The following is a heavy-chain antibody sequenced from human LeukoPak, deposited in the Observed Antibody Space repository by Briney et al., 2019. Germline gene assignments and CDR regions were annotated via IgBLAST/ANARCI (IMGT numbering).Heavy chain of an antibody. J-gene: IGHJ1*01. D-gene: IGHD2-15*01. CDR3: ARVLGYCSGGGCSEYFQH. Sequence: SETLSLTCAVYGGTFSGYYWSWIRQPPVKGLEWIGYIYYSGSTNYNPSLRSRVTISVDTSKNQFSLKLSSVTAADTAVYYCARVLGYCSGGGCSEYFQHWGQGTLVTVSS. CDR2: IYYSGST. CDR1: GGTFSGYY. V-gene: IGHV4-59*01.